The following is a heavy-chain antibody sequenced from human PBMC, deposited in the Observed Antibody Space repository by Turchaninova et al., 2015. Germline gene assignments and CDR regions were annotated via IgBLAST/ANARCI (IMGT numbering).Heavy chain of an antibody. V-gene: IGHV3-7*01. D-gene: IGHD6-19*01. CDR3: ARDGSGWSKS. CDR1: GFTFSSSW. Sequence: EVQLVESGGGLVQPGESLRLSCTASGFTFSSSWMSWPSRAPGRGVGWVANISPEGCEGYLVDSVRGRFIVSRDNSKNSLHLQMNNLRAADTAVYFCARDGSGWSKSWGQGTLVTVSS. CDR2: ISPEGCEG. J-gene: IGHJ5*02.